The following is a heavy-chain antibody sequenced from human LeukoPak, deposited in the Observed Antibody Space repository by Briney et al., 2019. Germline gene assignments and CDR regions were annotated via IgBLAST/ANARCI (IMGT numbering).Heavy chain of an antibody. CDR3: ARGGPRVVIAAAGIDY. CDR1: GGSFSGYY. Sequence: SETLSLTCAVYGGSFSGYYWSWIRQPPGKGLEWIGEINHSGSTNYNPSLKSRVTISVDTSKSQFSLKLSSVTAADTAVYYCARGGPRVVIAAAGIDYWGQGTLVTVSS. CDR2: INHSGST. D-gene: IGHD6-13*01. J-gene: IGHJ4*02. V-gene: IGHV4-34*01.